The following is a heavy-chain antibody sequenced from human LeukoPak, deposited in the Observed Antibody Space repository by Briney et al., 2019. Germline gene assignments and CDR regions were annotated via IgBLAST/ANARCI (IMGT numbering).Heavy chain of an antibody. V-gene: IGHV1-3*01. D-gene: IGHD3-10*01. CDR2: INAGNGNT. CDR1: GYTFTSYA. J-gene: IGHJ4*02. CDR3: ARGYYYGSGSYLGFDY. Sequence: VASVKVSCKASGYTFTSYAMHWVRQAPGQRLEWMGWINAGNGNTKYSQKFQGRVTITRDTSASTAYMELSSLRSEDTAVYYCARGYYYGSGSYLGFDYWGQGTLVTVSS.